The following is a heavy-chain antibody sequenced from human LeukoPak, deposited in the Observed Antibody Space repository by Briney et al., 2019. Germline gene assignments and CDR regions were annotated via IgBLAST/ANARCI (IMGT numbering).Heavy chain of an antibody. CDR1: GLTFSSYA. CDR2: ITVHGTST. V-gene: IGHV3-23*01. J-gene: IGHJ4*02. D-gene: IGHD2-15*01. Sequence: GGSLRLARAASGLTFSSYAMNWVRQPPGKGLEWVSSITVHGTSTYYANSVKGRFTVSRDNSNNPWYLQMYSLRTQDTAVYYCANGRLEQCNGAICYPFDNWGQGILVTVSP. CDR3: ANGRLEQCNGAICYPFDN.